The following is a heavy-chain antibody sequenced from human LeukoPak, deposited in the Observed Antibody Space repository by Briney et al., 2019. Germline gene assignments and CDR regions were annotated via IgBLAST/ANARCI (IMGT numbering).Heavy chain of an antibody. CDR3: ARAANTMVRGVNWFDP. V-gene: IGHV1-2*02. J-gene: IGHJ5*02. CDR1: GYTFTGYY. CDR2: INPNSGGT. Sequence: ASVKVSCKASGYTFTGYYMHWVRQAPGQGLEWMGWINPNSGGTNYAQKFQGRVTMTRDMSTSTVYMELSSLRSEDTAVYYCARAANTMVRGVNWFDPWGQGTLVTVSS. D-gene: IGHD3-10*01.